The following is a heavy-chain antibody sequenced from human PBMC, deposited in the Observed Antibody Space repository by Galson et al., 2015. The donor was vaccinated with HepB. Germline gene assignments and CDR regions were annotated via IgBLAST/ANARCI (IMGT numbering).Heavy chain of an antibody. D-gene: IGHD2-2*01. CDR3: ARQLGFCSSSSRQPWFDP. CDR2: FYYSGVT. V-gene: IGHV4-59*08. J-gene: IGHJ5*02. CDR1: GGSISSYY. Sequence: ETLSLTCTVSGGSISSYYWSWIRQPPGKGLEWIGYFYYSGVTNYNPSLKSRVTISVDTSKNQFSLKLTSVTAAGTAVYYCARQLGFCSSSSRQPWFDPWGQGTLVTVSS.